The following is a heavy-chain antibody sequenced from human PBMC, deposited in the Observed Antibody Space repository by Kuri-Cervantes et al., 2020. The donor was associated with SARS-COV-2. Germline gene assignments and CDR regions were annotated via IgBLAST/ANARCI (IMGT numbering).Heavy chain of an antibody. V-gene: IGHV3-23*01. Sequence: GGSLRLSCAASGFTFSAYSVSWVRQAPGKGLEWVSAISGSGGSTYYADSVKGRFTISRDNSKNTLYLQMNSLRAEDTAVYYCANLPAAINNYYYYYMDVWGKGTTVTVSS. D-gene: IGHD2-2*02. CDR3: ANLPAAINNYYYYYMDV. CDR1: GFTFSAYS. CDR2: ISGSGGST. J-gene: IGHJ6*03.